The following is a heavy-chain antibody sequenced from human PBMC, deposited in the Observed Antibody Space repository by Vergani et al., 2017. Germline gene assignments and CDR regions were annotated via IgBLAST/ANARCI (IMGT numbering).Heavy chain of an antibody. D-gene: IGHD3-22*01. Sequence: QLQLQESGPGLVKPSETLSLTCTVSGGSISSSSYYWGWIRQPPGKGLEWIGSIYYSGSTYYNPSLKSRVTISVDTSKNQFSLKLSSVTAADTAVYYCASALEPGTMIDAFDIRGQGTMVTVSS. J-gene: IGHJ3*02. CDR1: GGSISSSSYY. V-gene: IGHV4-39*01. CDR3: ASALEPGTMIDAFDI. CDR2: IYYSGST.